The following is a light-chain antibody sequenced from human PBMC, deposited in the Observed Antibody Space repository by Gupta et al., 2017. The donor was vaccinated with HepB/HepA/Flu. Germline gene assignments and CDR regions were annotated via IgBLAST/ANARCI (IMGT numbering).Light chain of an antibody. J-gene: IGLJ2*01. CDR1: HSNIGSNT. V-gene: IGLV1-44*01. CDR3: GSWATTLSTPV. Sequence: QSVLTQPPSASGTPGETVTISCSGSHSNIGSNTFTWYQHLPATAPKLLIVTNDKRPYGVTGRLFSYTSGTYASPPTRGLQSEEEAEDYCGSWATTLSTPVFGGGTKLKVL. CDR2: TND.